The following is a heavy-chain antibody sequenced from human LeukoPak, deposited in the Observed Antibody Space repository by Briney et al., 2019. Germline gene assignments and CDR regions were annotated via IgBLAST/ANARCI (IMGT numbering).Heavy chain of an antibody. CDR1: GGSISSYY. V-gene: IGHV3-7*03. CDR3: AKDIIPKDYDSTRGAFDI. CDR2: IKQDGSEK. J-gene: IGHJ3*02. D-gene: IGHD3-22*01. Sequence: ETLSLTCTVSGGSISSYYWSWIRQPPGKGLEWVANIKQDGSEKYYVDSVKGRFTISRDNAKNSLYLQMNSLRAEDMALYYCAKDIIPKDYDSTRGAFDIWGQGTMVTVSS.